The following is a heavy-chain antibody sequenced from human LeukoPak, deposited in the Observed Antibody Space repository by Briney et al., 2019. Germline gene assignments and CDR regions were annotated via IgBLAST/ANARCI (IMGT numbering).Heavy chain of an antibody. J-gene: IGHJ6*04. CDR1: GFTFSDNW. V-gene: IGHV3-74*01. Sequence: PGGSLRLSYAASGFTFSDNWMHWVRQAPGKGLVWVSRIEGDGTGTVYADSVKGRFTISRDNAKNTLYLQMNSLRAEDTAVYYCTRDYYYRMDVWGKGTTVTVSS. CDR2: IEGDGTGT. CDR3: TRDYYYRMDV.